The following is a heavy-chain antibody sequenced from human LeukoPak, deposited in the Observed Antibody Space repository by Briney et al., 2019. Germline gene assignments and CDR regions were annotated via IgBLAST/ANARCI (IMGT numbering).Heavy chain of an antibody. V-gene: IGHV3-43D*03. Sequence: PGGSLRLSCAASGFTFDDYAVHWVRQAPGKGLEWVSLISWDGGSTYYADSVKGRFTISRDNSKNSLYLQMNSLRAEDTAVYYCAKDTFYDSSGPFDYWGQGTLVTVSS. J-gene: IGHJ4*02. D-gene: IGHD3-22*01. CDR2: ISWDGGST. CDR3: AKDTFYDSSGPFDY. CDR1: GFTFDDYA.